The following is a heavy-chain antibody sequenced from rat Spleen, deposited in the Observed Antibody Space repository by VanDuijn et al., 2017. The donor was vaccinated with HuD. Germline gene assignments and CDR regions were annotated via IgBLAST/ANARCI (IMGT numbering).Heavy chain of an antibody. CDR1: GFSLTSYH. V-gene: IGHV2-43*01. CDR3: ARDGMVGPPFAY. Sequence: QVQLKESGPGLVQPSQTLSLTCTVSGFSLTSYHVSWVRQPPGNGLEWMGIIWTGGTTTYNSLLESRLSISRDASKSQVFLKMNSLQTEDTATYFCARDGMVGPPFAYWGQGVMVTVSS. J-gene: IGHJ2*01. CDR2: IWTGGTT. D-gene: IGHD3-1*01.